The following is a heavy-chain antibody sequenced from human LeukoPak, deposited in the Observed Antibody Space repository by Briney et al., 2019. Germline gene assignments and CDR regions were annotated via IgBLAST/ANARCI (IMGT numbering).Heavy chain of an antibody. D-gene: IGHD3-10*01. CDR2: IYYSGST. V-gene: IGHV4-30-4*01. CDR3: AREGEYYYGSGSYYFGAFDI. Sequence: PSQTLSLTCTVSGGSISSGDYYWGWIRQPPGKGLEWIGYIYYSGSTYYNPSLKSRVTISVDTSKNQFSLKLSSVTAADTAVYYCAREGEYYYGSGSYYFGAFDIWGQGTMVTVSS. J-gene: IGHJ3*02. CDR1: GGSISSGDYY.